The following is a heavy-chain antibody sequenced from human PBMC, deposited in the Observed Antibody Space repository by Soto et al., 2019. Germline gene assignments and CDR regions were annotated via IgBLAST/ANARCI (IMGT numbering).Heavy chain of an antibody. V-gene: IGHV5-51*01. J-gene: IGHJ4*02. CDR3: AKSPTYYDNGGYLYYLDS. CDR1: GYSYSSYW. D-gene: IGHD3-22*01. CDR2: IYPDDSDT. Sequence: GESLKISCTASGYSYSSYWIGWVRQMPGKGLEWMGIIYPDDSDTRYSPSFQGQVTISADKSISTAYLQWSSLKASDTAMYYCAKSPTYYDNGGYLYYLDSWGQGTLVTVSS.